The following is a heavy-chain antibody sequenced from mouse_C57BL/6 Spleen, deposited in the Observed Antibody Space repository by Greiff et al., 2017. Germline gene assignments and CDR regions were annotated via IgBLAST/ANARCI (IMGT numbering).Heavy chain of an antibody. D-gene: IGHD1-1*01. J-gene: IGHJ4*01. CDR3: VRRSSWGAMDY. Sequence: EVQLVESGGGLVQPKGSLKLSCAASGFTFNTYAMNWVRQAPGKGLEWVARIRSKSNNYATYSADTVKDRFTISRDESESMLYLQMNNVKSEDAAMYYCVRRSSWGAMDYWGQGTSVTVSS. CDR1: GFTFNTYA. V-gene: IGHV10-1*01. CDR2: IRSKSNNYAT.